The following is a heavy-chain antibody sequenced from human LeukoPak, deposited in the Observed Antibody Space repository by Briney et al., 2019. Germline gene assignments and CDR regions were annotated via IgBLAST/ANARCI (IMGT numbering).Heavy chain of an antibody. D-gene: IGHD3-3*01. CDR3: ARLGGLDYFDY. CDR2: IYYSGST. V-gene: IGHV4-59*08. J-gene: IGHJ4*02. Sequence: SETLSLTCTVSGGSISSYYRSWIRQPPGKGLEWIGYIYYSGSTNYNPSLKSRVTISVDTSKNQFSLKLSSVTAADTAVYYCARLGGLDYFDYWGQGTLVTVSS. CDR1: GGSISSYY.